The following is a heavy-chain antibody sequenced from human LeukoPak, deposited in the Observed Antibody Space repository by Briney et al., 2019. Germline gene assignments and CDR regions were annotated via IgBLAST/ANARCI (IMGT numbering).Heavy chain of an antibody. Sequence: PSETLSLTCTVSGYSISSGYYWGWIRQPPGKGLEWIGSIYHSGSTYYNPSLKSRVTISVDTSKNQFSLKLSSVTAADTAVYYCARVPYCSSTSCSYYYYYYMDVWGKGTTVTVSS. D-gene: IGHD2-2*01. V-gene: IGHV4-38-2*02. CDR3: ARVPYCSSTSCSYYYYYYMDV. CDR2: IYHSGST. CDR1: GYSISSGYY. J-gene: IGHJ6*03.